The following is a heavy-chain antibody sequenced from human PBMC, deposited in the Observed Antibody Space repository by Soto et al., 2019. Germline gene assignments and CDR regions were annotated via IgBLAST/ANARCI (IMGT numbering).Heavy chain of an antibody. CDR2: ISYDGSNK. D-gene: IGHD1-26*01. CDR1: GFTFSSYG. J-gene: IGHJ6*02. V-gene: IGHV3-30*18. CDR3: AKDVVVGATTGLGDYYYYYGMDV. Sequence: GGSLRLSCAASGFTFSSYGMHWVRQAPGKGLEWVAVISYDGSNKYYADSVTGRFTISRDNSKNTLYLQMNSLRAEDTAVYYCAKDVVVGATTGLGDYYYYYGMDVWGQGTTVTVSS.